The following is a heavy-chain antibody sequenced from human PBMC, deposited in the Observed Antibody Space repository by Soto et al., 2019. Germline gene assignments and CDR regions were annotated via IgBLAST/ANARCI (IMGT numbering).Heavy chain of an antibody. D-gene: IGHD1-26*01. CDR3: ARIRSYTVFDP. Sequence: SGPTLVNPTETLTLTCTVSGFSLSNARMGVSWIRQPPGKALEWLAHIFSNDEKSYSTSLKSRLTISKDTSKSQVVLTMTNMDPVDTATDYCARIRSYTVFDPWGQGTLVTVSS. CDR1: GFSLSNARMG. J-gene: IGHJ5*02. CDR2: IFSNDEK. V-gene: IGHV2-26*01.